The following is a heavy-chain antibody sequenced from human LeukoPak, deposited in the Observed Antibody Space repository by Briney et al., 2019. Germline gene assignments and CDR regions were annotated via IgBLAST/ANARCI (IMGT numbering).Heavy chain of an antibody. V-gene: IGHV3-7*01. CDR3: VRVGILRFLEWTLLGN. CDR1: GFTFSSHW. Sequence: GGSLRLSCAAAGFTFSSHWMSWVRQAPGKGLEWVASIKQDGSETYYVDSVKGRFTISRDNAKNSLYLQMNSLRAEDTSVYYCVRVGILRFLEWTLLGNWGQGTLVTVSS. D-gene: IGHD3-3*01. J-gene: IGHJ4*02. CDR2: IKQDGSET.